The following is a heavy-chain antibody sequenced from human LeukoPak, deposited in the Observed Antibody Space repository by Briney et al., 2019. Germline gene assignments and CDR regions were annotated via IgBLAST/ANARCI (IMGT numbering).Heavy chain of an antibody. V-gene: IGHV3-7*03. D-gene: IGHD1-26*01. CDR3: ARDRIVGATGFDY. CDR2: IKEDGTRK. J-gene: IGHJ4*02. Sequence: GGSLRLSCAASGFTFSSHWMTWVRQAPGKGLEWVANIKEDGTRKNYMDSVKGRFTISRDNAKNSLYLQMSGLRAEDTALYYCARDRIVGATGFDYWGQGTLVTVSS. CDR1: GFTFSSHW.